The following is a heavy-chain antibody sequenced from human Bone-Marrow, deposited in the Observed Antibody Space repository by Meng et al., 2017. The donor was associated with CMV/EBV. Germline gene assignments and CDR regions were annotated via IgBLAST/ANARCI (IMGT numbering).Heavy chain of an antibody. D-gene: IGHD2-2*02. CDR2: ISSSGSTI. CDR3: ARYCSSTSCYRVVDY. V-gene: IGHV3-48*03. CDR1: GFTFSSYE. J-gene: IGHJ4*02. Sequence: GGSLRLSCAASGFTFSSYEMNWVRQAPGKGLEWVSYISSSGSTIYYADSVKGRFTISRDNAKNSLYLQMNSLRAEDTAVYYCARYCSSTSCYRVVDYWGQGTLVTVSS.